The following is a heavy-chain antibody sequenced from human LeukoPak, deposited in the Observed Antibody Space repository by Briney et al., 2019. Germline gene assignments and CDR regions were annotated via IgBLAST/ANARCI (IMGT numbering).Heavy chain of an antibody. CDR1: GFTFSTYG. V-gene: IGHV3-33*01. D-gene: IGHD3-22*01. CDR2: IRYDGNNK. Sequence: QPGRSLRLSCAASGFTFSTYGMHWVRQAPGKGLERVAVIRYDGNNKFYVDSVRGRFTISRDNSKNTLYLQMNSLRAEDTAVYYCARAYYSDITDYPYIGYWGQGVLVTVSS. CDR3: ARAYYSDITDYPYIGY. J-gene: IGHJ4*02.